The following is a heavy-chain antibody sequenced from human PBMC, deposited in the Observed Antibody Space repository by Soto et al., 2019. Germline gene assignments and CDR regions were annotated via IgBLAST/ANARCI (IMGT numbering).Heavy chain of an antibody. CDR1: GYPFTTFA. D-gene: IGHD6-19*01. Sequence: QVQLVQSGPEVKNPGASVRVSCKASGYPFTTFAITWVRQAPGQGPEWMGWINTYNDYTNYAQKFQGRVTMTADTSTTTAYLELRSLSSDAPAVYYCARVGGGGCCWFDPWGQGTLVTVSS. CDR3: ARVGGGGCCWFDP. V-gene: IGHV1-18*01. J-gene: IGHJ5*02. CDR2: INTYNDYT.